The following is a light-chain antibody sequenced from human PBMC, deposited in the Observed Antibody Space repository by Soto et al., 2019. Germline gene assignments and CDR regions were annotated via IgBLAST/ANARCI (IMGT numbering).Light chain of an antibody. CDR1: QSFSSSY. CDR3: QQYGRSAWT. CDR2: GAS. V-gene: IGKV3-20*01. Sequence: IXLTQXPXXXXXXPXXXXTXXXXXSQSFSSSYLAWYQQKPGQAPRLLIYGASSRATGIPDRFSGSGSGTDFTLTISRLEPEDFAVYYCQQYGRSAWTFGQGTKVDIK. J-gene: IGKJ1*01.